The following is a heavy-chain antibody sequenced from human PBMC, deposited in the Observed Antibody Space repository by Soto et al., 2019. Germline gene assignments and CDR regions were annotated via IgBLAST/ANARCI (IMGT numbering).Heavy chain of an antibody. CDR2: ISSSSSYI. CDR1: GFTFSRYS. CDR3: ARADCSNTSCLYYYMDV. J-gene: IGHJ6*03. V-gene: IGHV3-21*01. D-gene: IGHD2-2*01. Sequence: EVQLVESGGGLVKPGGSLRLSCAASGFTFSRYSMNWVRQAPGKGLEWVSSISSSSSYIYYADSVKGRFTISRDNAKNSLYLQMNSLSAEATAVYYCARADCSNTSCLYYYMDVWGNGTTVTVSS.